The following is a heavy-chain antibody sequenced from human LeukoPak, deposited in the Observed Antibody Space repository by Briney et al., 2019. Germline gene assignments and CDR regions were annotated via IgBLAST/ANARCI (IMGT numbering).Heavy chain of an antibody. Sequence: ASVKVSCKASGYTFSDYYMQWVRQAPGRGLEWVGLINPSGSRTICAQKFQGRVTMTRDTSTSTDYMELSSLTSEDTAVYYCARDNSYRDSSWWFDPWGQGTLVTVSS. CDR2: INPSGSRT. D-gene: IGHD6-6*01. CDR1: GYTFSDYY. J-gene: IGHJ5*02. CDR3: ARDNSYRDSSWWFDP. V-gene: IGHV1-46*01.